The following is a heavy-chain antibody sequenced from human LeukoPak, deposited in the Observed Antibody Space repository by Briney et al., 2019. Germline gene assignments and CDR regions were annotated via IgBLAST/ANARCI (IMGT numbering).Heavy chain of an antibody. V-gene: IGHV3-53*01. CDR3: ARGDQKVGGTRGFDY. Sequence: PGGSLRLSCAASGFTVSSNYMNWVRQAPGEGLEWVSIIYSGGSTYYADSVKGRFTISRDNSKNTLYLQMNSLRAEDTAVYYCARGDQKVGGTRGFDYWGQGTLVTVSS. CDR2: IYSGGST. D-gene: IGHD1-26*01. J-gene: IGHJ4*02. CDR1: GFTVSSNY.